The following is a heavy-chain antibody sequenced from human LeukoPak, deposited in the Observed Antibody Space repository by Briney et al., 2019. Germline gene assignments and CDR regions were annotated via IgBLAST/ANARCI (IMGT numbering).Heavy chain of an antibody. D-gene: IGHD4-11*01. CDR3: TTVTIKVY. Sequence: GGSLRLSCAASGFTFSSYWMSWVRQAPGKGLEWVANIKQDGSEKYYVDSVKGRFTISRDNAKNSLYLQMNSLKTEDTAVYYCTTVTIKVYWGQGTLVTVSS. V-gene: IGHV3-7*03. CDR1: GFTFSSYW. CDR2: IKQDGSEK. J-gene: IGHJ4*02.